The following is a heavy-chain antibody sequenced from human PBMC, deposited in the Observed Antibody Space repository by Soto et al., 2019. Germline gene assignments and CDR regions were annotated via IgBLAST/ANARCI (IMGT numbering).Heavy chain of an antibody. CDR2: IIPIFGTA. CDR1: GGTFSSYA. D-gene: IGHD3-22*01. V-gene: IGHV1-69*01. J-gene: IGHJ3*02. CDR3: ARVLKGYYDSSGYAFDI. Sequence: QVQLVQSGAEVKKPGSSVKVSCKASGGTFSSYAISWVRQAPGQGLEWMGGIIPIFGTANYAQKFQGRVTITADESTRTAYMELSSLRSEDTAVYYCARVLKGYYDSSGYAFDIWGQGTMVTVS.